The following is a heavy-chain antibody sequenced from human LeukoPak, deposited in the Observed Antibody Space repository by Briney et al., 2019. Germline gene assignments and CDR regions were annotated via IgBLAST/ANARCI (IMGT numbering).Heavy chain of an antibody. D-gene: IGHD5-12*01. CDR3: AAWDLGGYDYFDY. Sequence: EASVKVSCKASGYTFTGYYMHWVRQAPGQGLEWMGRINPNSGGTNYAQKFQGRVTMTRDTSISTAYMELSRLRSDDTAVYYCAAWDLGGYDYFDYWGRGTLVTVSS. J-gene: IGHJ4*02. CDR1: GYTFTGYY. CDR2: INPNSGGT. V-gene: IGHV1-2*06.